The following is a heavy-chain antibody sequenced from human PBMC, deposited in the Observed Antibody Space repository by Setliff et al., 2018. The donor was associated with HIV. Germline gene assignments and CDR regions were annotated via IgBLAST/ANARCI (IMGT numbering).Heavy chain of an antibody. V-gene: IGHV4-30-4*08. J-gene: IGHJ3*02. CDR1: GRSISSANYY. CDR3: AREVDVATTSDAFDI. CDR2: IYYNGNAY. D-gene: IGHD1-26*01. Sequence: SETLSLTCTVSGRSISSANYYWSWIRQPPGKGLEWIGYIYYNGNAYYYNPSLKSRTTISLDTSMNQFPLKLTSVTAADTAVYYCAREVDVATTSDAFDIWGQGTMVTVSS.